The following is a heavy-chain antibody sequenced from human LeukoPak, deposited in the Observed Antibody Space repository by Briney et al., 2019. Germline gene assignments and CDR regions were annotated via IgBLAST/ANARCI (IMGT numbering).Heavy chain of an antibody. CDR2: ISAYNGNT. V-gene: IGHV1-18*01. D-gene: IGHD3-3*01. CDR1: GYTFTSYG. Sequence: ASVKVSCKASGYTFTSYGISWVRQAPGQGLEWMGWISAYNGNTNYEQKLQGRVTMTTDTSTTTAYMELRSLRSDDTAVYYCARDTLRFLEWLLSPIDAFDIWGQGTMVTVSS. J-gene: IGHJ3*02. CDR3: ARDTLRFLEWLLSPIDAFDI.